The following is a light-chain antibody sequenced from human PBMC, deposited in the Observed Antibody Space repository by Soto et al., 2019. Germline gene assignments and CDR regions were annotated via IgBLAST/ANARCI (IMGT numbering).Light chain of an antibody. CDR3: QQRSNWPLT. J-gene: IGKJ4*01. CDR2: DAS. Sequence: EIVLTQSPATLSLSPGERASLSCRACQSVSSYLAWYQQKPGQAPRLLIYDASNRATGIPARFSGSGSGTDFTPTISSLEPEDFAGYYCQQRSNWPLTSGGGTKVEIK. V-gene: IGKV3-11*01. CDR1: QSVSSY.